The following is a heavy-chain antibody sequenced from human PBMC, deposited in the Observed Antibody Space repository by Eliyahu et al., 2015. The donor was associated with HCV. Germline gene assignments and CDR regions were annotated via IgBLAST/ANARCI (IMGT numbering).Heavy chain of an antibody. CDR3: APRRFYCSSTSCQYFDY. V-gene: IGHV4-34*01. Sequence: QVQLQQWGAGLLKPSETLSLTCAVYGGSFNGYYWSWIRQPPGKGLEWIGDINQSGSTNYNPSLKSRVTISVDTSKNQFSLRLTSVTAADTAMYYCAPRRFYCSSTSCQYFDYWGQGTLVTVSS. CDR2: INQSGST. D-gene: IGHD2-2*01. J-gene: IGHJ4*02. CDR1: GGSFNGYY.